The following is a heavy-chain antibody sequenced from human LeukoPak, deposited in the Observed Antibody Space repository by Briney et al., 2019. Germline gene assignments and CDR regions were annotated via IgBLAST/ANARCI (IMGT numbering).Heavy chain of an antibody. J-gene: IGHJ4*02. D-gene: IGHD5-12*01. CDR3: ARSRSRGYSGDFDY. CDR2: IYYTGTT. V-gene: IGHV4-59*01. CDR1: GGSISGYY. Sequence: SETLSLTCIVSGGSISGYYWSWIRQPTGKGLEWIGYIYYTGTTNYNPSLKSRISISADTSKNQFSLKLSSVTAADTAVYYCARSRSRGYSGDFDYWGQGTLVTVSS.